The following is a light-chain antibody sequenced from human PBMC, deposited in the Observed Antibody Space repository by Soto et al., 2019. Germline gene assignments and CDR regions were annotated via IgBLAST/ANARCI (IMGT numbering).Light chain of an antibody. CDR3: QQYNNWPRGLT. J-gene: IGKJ4*01. Sequence: EIVMTQSPATLSMSPGERATLSCRASQSVSSNLAWYQQKPGQAPRLLIYGASTRATGIPARFSGSGSGTEFTLTISSLQSEDFAVYYCQQYNNWPRGLTFGGGTKVEIK. CDR1: QSVSSN. V-gene: IGKV3-15*01. CDR2: GAS.